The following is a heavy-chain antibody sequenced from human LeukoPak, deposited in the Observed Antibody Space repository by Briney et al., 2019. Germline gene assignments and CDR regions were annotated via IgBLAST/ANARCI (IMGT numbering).Heavy chain of an antibody. V-gene: IGHV3-33*01. Sequence: PGGSLRLSCAASGFTFRSYGMHWVRQAPGKGLEWVAVIWYEGSNKYYADSVKGRFTVSRDNSKNTLYLQMNSLRDEDTAVYYCARVGYGPPFEYWGQGTLVTVSS. CDR3: ARVGYGPPFEY. CDR2: IWYEGSNK. CDR1: GFTFRSYG. J-gene: IGHJ4*02. D-gene: IGHD5-18*01.